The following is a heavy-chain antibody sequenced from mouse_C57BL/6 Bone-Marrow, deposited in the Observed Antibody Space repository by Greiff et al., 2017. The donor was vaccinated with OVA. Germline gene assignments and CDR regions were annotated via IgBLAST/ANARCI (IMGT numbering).Heavy chain of an antibody. Sequence: QVQLKQSGAELVKPGASVKISCKASGYAFSSYWMNWVKQRPGTGLEWIGQIYPGDGDTNYNGKFKGKATLTADKSSSTAYMQLSSLTSEDSAVYFCAIKRVYYFDYWGQGTTLTVSS. CDR1: GYAFSSYW. J-gene: IGHJ2*01. V-gene: IGHV1-80*01. CDR2: IYPGDGDT. CDR3: AIKRVYYFDY.